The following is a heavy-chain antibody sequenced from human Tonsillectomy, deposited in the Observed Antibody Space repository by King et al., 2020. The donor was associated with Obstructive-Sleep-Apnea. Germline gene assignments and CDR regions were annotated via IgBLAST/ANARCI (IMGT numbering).Heavy chain of an antibody. V-gene: IGHV3-9*01. CDR1: GFTFDDYA. Sequence: VQLVESGGGLVQPGRSLRLSCAASGFTFDDYAMHWVRQAPGKGLEWVSGISWNSGSIGYADSVKGRFTISRDNAKSSLYLQMNSLRAEDTALYYCAKGHYDSSGLYESFDYWGQGTLVTVSS. J-gene: IGHJ4*02. CDR3: AKGHYDSSGLYESFDY. D-gene: IGHD3-22*01. CDR2: ISWNSGSI.